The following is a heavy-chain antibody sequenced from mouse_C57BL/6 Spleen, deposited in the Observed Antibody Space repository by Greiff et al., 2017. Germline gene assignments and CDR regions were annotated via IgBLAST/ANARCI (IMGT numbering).Heavy chain of an antibody. Sequence: VQLQQSGPELVKPGASVKISCKASGYTFTDYYMNWVKQSHGKSLEWIGDINPNNGGTSYNQKFKGKATLTVDKSSSTAYMELRSLTSEDSAVYYCERNPLYYDYDDKAMDYWGQGTSVTVSS. J-gene: IGHJ4*01. D-gene: IGHD2-4*01. CDR2: INPNNGGT. V-gene: IGHV1-26*01. CDR1: GYTFTDYY. CDR3: ERNPLYYDYDDKAMDY.